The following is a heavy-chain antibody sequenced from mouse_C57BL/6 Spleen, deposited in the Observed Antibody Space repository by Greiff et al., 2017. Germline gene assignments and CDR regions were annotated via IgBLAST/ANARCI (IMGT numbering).Heavy chain of an antibody. J-gene: IGHJ4*01. V-gene: IGHV5-12*01. CDR3: ARHNLVLGAMDY. CDR2: ISNGGGST. CDR1: GFTFSDYY. Sequence: EVKLVESGGGLVQPGGSLKLSCAASGFTFSDYYMYWVRQTPEKRLEWVAYISNGGGSTYYPDTVKGRITISRDNANNTRYLQMSRLKSEDTAMYYCARHNLVLGAMDYWGQGTSVTVSS. D-gene: IGHD1-1*01.